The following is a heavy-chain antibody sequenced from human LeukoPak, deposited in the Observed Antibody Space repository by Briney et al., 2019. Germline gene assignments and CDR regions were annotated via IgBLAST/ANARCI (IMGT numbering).Heavy chain of an antibody. CDR2: IYYSGST. J-gene: IGHJ1*01. Sequence: SQTLSLTCTVPGGSISSGGYYWSWIRQHPGKGLEWIGYIYYSGSTYYNPSLKSRVTISVDTSKNQFSLKLSSVTAADTAVYYCARAPGYCSGGSCYTPPAEYFQHWGHGTLVTVSS. CDR1: GGSISSGGYY. D-gene: IGHD2-15*01. CDR3: ARAPGYCSGGSCYTPPAEYFQH. V-gene: IGHV4-31*03.